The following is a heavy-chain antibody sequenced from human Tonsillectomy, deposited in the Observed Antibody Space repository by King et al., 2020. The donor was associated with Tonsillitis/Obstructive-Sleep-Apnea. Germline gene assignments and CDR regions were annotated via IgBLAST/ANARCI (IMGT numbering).Heavy chain of an antibody. V-gene: IGHV3-48*02. CDR1: GFTFSDYR. CDR2: ISSCINTI. J-gene: IGHJ4*02. CDR3: AREIPPDY. Sequence: VQLVESGGGLVQPGGSLRLSCAASGFTFSDYRMNWVRQAPGKGLVWVSYISSCINTIYYSDSVKSRLTISRDNARKSLYLQMNSLRDEDTAVYYCAREIPPDYWGQGTLVTVSS.